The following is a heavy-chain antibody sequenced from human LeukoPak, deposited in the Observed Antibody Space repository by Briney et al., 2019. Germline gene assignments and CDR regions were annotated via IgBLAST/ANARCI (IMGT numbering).Heavy chain of an antibody. CDR1: GYTFTSYG. CDR3: ARSAIQTVVTDYYYYYMDV. Sequence: ASVKVSCKASGYTFTSYGISWVRQAPGQGLEWMGWISAYNGNTNYAHKPQGRVTMTTDTSTSTAYMEPRSLRSNDTAVYYCARSAIQTVVTDYYYYYMDVWGKGTTVTVSS. V-gene: IGHV1-18*01. J-gene: IGHJ6*03. CDR2: ISAYNGNT. D-gene: IGHD4-23*01.